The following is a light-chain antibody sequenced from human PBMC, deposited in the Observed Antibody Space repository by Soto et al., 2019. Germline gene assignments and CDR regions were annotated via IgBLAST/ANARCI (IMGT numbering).Light chain of an antibody. CDR1: SSDIGNYDF. V-gene: IGLV2-14*01. CDR2: EVS. J-gene: IGLJ2*01. Sequence: QSALTQPASVSGSPGQSITISCTGTSSDIGNYDFVSWYQQVPGTAPKAMIYEVSSRPSGVSNRFSGSKSGNTASLTISGLQAEDEAYYYCSSYTTSNSVILFGGGTKLTVL. CDR3: SSYTTSNSVIL.